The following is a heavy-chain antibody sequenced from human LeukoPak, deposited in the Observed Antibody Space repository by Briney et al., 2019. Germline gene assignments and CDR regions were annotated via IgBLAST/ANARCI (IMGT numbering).Heavy chain of an antibody. J-gene: IGHJ4*02. Sequence: SETLSLTCTVSGGSISSGGYYWSWIRQHPGKGLEWIGYIYYSGSTYYNPSLKSRVTISVDTSKNQFSLKLSSVTAADTAVYYCARVGYSSGWYLRPQPFDYWGQGTLVTVSS. CDR1: GGSISSGGYY. V-gene: IGHV4-31*03. D-gene: IGHD6-19*01. CDR2: IYYSGST. CDR3: ARVGYSSGWYLRPQPFDY.